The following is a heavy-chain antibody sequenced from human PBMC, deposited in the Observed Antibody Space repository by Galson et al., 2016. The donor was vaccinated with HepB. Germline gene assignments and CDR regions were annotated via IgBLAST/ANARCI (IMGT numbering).Heavy chain of an antibody. V-gene: IGHV3-53*01. Sequence: SLRLSCAASGFDVGRNYMRWVRQAPGKGLEWVSLIYSGGDTRYAGSVKGRFTISRDNVKNSLFLQMNSLRDEDTAVYFCARGYGSGIYSPKSWGQGTLVTVSS. CDR2: IYSGGDT. J-gene: IGHJ5*02. D-gene: IGHD3-10*01. CDR1: GFDVGRNY. CDR3: ARGYGSGIYSPKS.